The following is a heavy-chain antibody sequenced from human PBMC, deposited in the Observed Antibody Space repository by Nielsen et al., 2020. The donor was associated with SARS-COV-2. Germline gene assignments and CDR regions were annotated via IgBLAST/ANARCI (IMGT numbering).Heavy chain of an antibody. Sequence: GESLKISCAASGFTFSSYGMHWVRQAPGKGLEWVAVISYDGSNKYYADSVKGRFTISRDNSKNTLYLQMNSLRAEDTAVYYCAKNAEGVGRWLMGEEIKYYYYMDVWGKGTTVTVSS. D-gene: IGHD5-24*01. V-gene: IGHV3-30*18. CDR2: ISYDGSNK. CDR3: AKNAEGVGRWLMGEEIKYYYYMDV. J-gene: IGHJ6*03. CDR1: GFTFSSYG.